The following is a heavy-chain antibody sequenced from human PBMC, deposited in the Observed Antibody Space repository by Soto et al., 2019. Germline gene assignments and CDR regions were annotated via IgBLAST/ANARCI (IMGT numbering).Heavy chain of an antibody. CDR2: IDPSDSYT. CDR1: GYSFTSYW. D-gene: IGHD1-1*01. CDR3: ARLTDWNDYYYGMDV. V-gene: IGHV5-10-1*01. Sequence: GESLKISCKGFGYSFTSYWISWVRQMPGKGLEWMGRIDPSDSYTNYSPSFQGHVTISADKSISTAYLQWSSLKASDTAMYYCARLTDWNDYYYGMDVWGQGTTVTVSS. J-gene: IGHJ6*02.